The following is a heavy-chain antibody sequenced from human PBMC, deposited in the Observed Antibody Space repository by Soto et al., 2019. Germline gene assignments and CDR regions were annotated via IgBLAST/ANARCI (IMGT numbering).Heavy chain of an antibody. CDR2: IFYSGTT. J-gene: IGHJ6*02. CDR1: GDSISSADYY. D-gene: IGHD1-1*01. CDR3: ARDLWVEPELYYYGMDV. V-gene: IGHV4-30-4*01. Sequence: SETLSLTCTVSGDSISSADYYWSWIRQAPGKGLEWIGHIFYSGTTYYNPSLKSRLTISVDTSKNHFSLRLTSVAAADTAVYYCARDLWVEPELYYYGMDVWGQGTTVTVSS.